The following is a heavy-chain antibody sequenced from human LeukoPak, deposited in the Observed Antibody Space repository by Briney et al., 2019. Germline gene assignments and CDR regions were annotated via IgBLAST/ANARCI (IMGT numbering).Heavy chain of an antibody. CDR1: GGSFSGYY. CDR3: ARGGGEYAFDI. CDR2: INHSGST. D-gene: IGHD2/OR15-2a*01. V-gene: IGHV4-34*01. Sequence: PSETLSLTCAVYGGSFSGYYWSWIRQPPGKGLEWIGEINHSGSTNYNPSLKSRVTISVDTSKNQFSLKLSSVTAADTAVYYCARGGGEYAFDIWGQGTMVTVSS. J-gene: IGHJ3*02.